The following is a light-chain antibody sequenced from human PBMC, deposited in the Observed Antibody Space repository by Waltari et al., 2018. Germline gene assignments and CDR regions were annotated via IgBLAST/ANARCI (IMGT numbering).Light chain of an antibody. V-gene: IGLV8-61*01. CDR3: ALYMGSGIWV. Sequence: QTVVTQEPLLSVSPGGAVTLTCALSSGPLSTTSYATWYQQTPGQAPRTLVYKANARSSGVPDRFSGSILGNTAALTITGAQTDDESDYYCALYMGSGIWVFGGGTRLTVL. CDR2: KAN. CDR1: SGPLSTTSY. J-gene: IGLJ3*02.